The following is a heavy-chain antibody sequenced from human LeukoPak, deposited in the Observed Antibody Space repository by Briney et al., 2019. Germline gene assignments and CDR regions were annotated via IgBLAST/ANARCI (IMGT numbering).Heavy chain of an antibody. CDR3: ARGYYSLGYFDY. Sequence: GGSLRLSCAASGFTFSTYAMHWVRQAPGKGLEWVAVIPYDVNNRKYADSVKGRFTISRDNAKNSLFLQMNSLRDEDTAVYYCARGYYSLGYFDYWGQGALVTVSS. J-gene: IGHJ4*02. D-gene: IGHD3-22*01. V-gene: IGHV3-30*03. CDR1: GFTFSTYA. CDR2: IPYDVNNR.